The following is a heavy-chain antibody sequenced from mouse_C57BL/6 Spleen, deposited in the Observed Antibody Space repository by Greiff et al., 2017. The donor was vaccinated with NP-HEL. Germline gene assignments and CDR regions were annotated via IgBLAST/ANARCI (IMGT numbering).Heavy chain of an antibody. Sequence: DVKLQESGPGMVKPSQSLFLTCTVTGYSITSGYDWHWIRHFPGNKLEWMGYISYSGSTNYNPSLKSRISITHDTSKNHFFLKLNSVTTEDTATYYCARAQDWDWYFDVWGTGTTVTVSS. CDR3: ARAQDWDWYFDV. V-gene: IGHV3-1*01. CDR2: ISYSGST. D-gene: IGHD4-1*01. J-gene: IGHJ1*03. CDR1: GYSITSGYD.